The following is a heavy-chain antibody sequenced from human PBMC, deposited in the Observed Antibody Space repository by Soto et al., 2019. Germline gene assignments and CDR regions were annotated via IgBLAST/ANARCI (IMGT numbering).Heavy chain of an antibody. CDR2: IIPIFGTA. J-gene: IGHJ1*01. CDR3: ARGAGIHEYFQH. Sequence: QVQLVQSGAEVKKPGSSVKVSCKASGGTFSNYAISWVRQAPGQGLEWMGGIIPIFGTANYAQKFQGRVTITADESTSTAYMDLSSLGSEDTPVCYCARGAGIHEYFQHWGQGTLVIVSS. V-gene: IGHV1-69*12. D-gene: IGHD5-18*01. CDR1: GGTFSNYA.